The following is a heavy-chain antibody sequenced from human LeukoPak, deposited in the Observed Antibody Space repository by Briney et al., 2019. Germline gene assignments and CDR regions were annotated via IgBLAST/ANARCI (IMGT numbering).Heavy chain of an antibody. J-gene: IGHJ4*02. CDR2: IGRSGSNI. D-gene: IGHD2-15*01. Sequence: GGSLRLSCSASGFTFSSYGIHWVRQAPGKGLERVSYIGRSGSNIYYADSVKGRFTISRDNAKNSLYLQMNSLRAEDTAVYYCAREACSGGSCYSDYWGQGTLVTVSS. CDR1: GFTFSSYG. CDR3: AREACSGGSCYSDY. V-gene: IGHV3-48*04.